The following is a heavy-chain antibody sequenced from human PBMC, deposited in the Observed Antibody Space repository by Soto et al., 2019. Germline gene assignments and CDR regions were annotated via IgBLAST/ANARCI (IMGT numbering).Heavy chain of an antibody. J-gene: IGHJ4*02. CDR2: VYRTGST. CDR1: GGSISTSNW. Sequence: SETLSLTCAVSGGSISTSNWWSWVRQPPGKGLEWIGEVYRTGSTNYNPSLKSRVTISVDTSKNQFSLKLTSVTAADTAVYYCAAPPRYWSQGTLVTVSS. D-gene: IGHD6-6*01. CDR3: AAPPRY. V-gene: IGHV4-4*02.